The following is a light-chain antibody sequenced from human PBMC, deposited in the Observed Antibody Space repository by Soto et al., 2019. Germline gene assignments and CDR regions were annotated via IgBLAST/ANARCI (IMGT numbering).Light chain of an antibody. J-gene: IGLJ3*02. CDR2: EVT. Sequence: QSALTQPASVSGSPGQSITISCTGTSSDVGGYNYVSWYQQHPGKAPKLMIYEVTNRPSGVSNRFSGSKSGNTASLTISGLQAEDEADYYCCSYAGSYTPYWVFGGGTKLTVL. CDR3: CSYAGSYTPYWV. CDR1: SSDVGGYNY. V-gene: IGLV2-14*01.